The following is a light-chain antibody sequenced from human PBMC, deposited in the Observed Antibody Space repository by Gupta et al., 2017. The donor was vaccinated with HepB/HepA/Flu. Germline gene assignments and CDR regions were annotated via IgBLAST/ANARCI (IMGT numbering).Light chain of an antibody. J-gene: IGLJ3*02. V-gene: IGLV7-43*01. CDR3: LLYYGGAWV. CDR2: STT. Sequence: QTEVTQAPPLTLCPGGSVTVKCGSSTEAVTSGHYPNWFQQKPGQAPRAVIYSTTNKHSWTPARFSGSLHGGKAALTLSGVQPEDETEYYCLLYYGGAWVFGGGPKLTVL. CDR1: TEAVTSGHY.